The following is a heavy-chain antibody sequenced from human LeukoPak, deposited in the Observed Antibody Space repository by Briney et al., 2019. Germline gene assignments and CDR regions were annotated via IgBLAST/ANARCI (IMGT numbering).Heavy chain of an antibody. CDR3: ARESVATITDQAFLFDY. D-gene: IGHD5-12*01. CDR1: GLTFSSFW. CDR2: IKQEGSEK. Sequence: GGSLSLSCAASGLTFSSFWMSWVRQAPGKGLEGVANIKQEGSEKFYVDSVKGRYTISRDNAKNSLYLQVNSLRAEDTAVYYCARESVATITDQAFLFDYWGQGTLVTVSS. V-gene: IGHV3-7*01. J-gene: IGHJ4*02.